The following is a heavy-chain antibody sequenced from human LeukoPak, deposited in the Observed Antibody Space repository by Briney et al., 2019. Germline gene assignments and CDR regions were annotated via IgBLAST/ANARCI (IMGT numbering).Heavy chain of an antibody. CDR1: GYSFTSYW. V-gene: IGHV5-51*01. Sequence: GESLQISCKSSGYSFTSYWIGWVRQMPGKGLEWMGIIYPGDSDIRYSPSFRGQVTISTDKSTSTAYLQWSSLKASDTTMYYCARHRGSYSYDYWGQGTLVTVSS. J-gene: IGHJ4*02. CDR3: ARHRGSYSYDY. D-gene: IGHD1-26*01. CDR2: IYPGDSDI.